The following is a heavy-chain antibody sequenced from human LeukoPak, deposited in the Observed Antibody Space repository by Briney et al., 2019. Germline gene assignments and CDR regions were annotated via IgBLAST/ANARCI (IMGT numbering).Heavy chain of an antibody. CDR1: GGSISTSNYY. J-gene: IGHJ5*02. D-gene: IGHD2-2*02. CDR3: AREYPWFDP. Sequence: SETLSLTCTVSGGSISTSNYYWGWIRQPAGKGLEWIGSIFYSGSTYYSPSLKSRVTISIDTSRNRFSLKLSSVTAADTAAYYCAREYPWFDPWGQGTLVTVSS. V-gene: IGHV4-39*07. CDR2: IFYSGST.